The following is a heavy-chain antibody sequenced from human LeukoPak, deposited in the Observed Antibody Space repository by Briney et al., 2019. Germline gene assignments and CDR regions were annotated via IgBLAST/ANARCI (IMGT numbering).Heavy chain of an antibody. CDR1: GFSVSRKY. J-gene: IGHJ4*02. D-gene: IGHD3-3*01. V-gene: IGHV3-53*05. CDR2: IYSGGST. Sequence: GGTLRLSCAASGFSVSRKYMSWVRQAPGKGLEWVSLIYSGGSTYYADSVKGRFTISRDNSKNTLYLQMNSLRAEDTAVYYCAKDGNYDFWSGYPAPSDYWGQGTLVTVSS. CDR3: AKDGNYDFWSGYPAPSDY.